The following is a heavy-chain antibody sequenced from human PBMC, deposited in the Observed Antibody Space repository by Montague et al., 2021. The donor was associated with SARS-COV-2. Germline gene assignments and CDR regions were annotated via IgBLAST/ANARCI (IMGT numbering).Heavy chain of an antibody. D-gene: IGHD6-13*01. Sequence: SLRLSCAASGFTFSSYAMHWVRQAPGKGLEWVAVISYDGSNKYYADSVKGRFTISRDNSKNTLYLQMNSLGAEDTAEYYCARDLGDSSSWYPLGYYYYGMDVWGQGTTVTVSS. V-gene: IGHV3-30*04. CDR2: ISYDGSNK. CDR1: GFTFSSYA. J-gene: IGHJ6*02. CDR3: ARDLGDSSSWYPLGYYYYGMDV.